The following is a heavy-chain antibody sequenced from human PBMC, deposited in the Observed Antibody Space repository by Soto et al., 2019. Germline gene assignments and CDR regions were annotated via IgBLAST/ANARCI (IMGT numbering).Heavy chain of an antibody. CDR1: GGSISGSTYY. Sequence: SETLSLTCTVSGGSISGSTYYWAWIRQPPGKGPEWIGSIYYSGSAYDNPALKSRVTISVDTSKNQFSLKLTSVTAADTAVYFCARPRLGATILSGFDSSGQGIVVTVSS. V-gene: IGHV4-39*01. CDR2: IYYSGSA. CDR3: ARPRLGATILSGFDS. J-gene: IGHJ4*02. D-gene: IGHD5-12*01.